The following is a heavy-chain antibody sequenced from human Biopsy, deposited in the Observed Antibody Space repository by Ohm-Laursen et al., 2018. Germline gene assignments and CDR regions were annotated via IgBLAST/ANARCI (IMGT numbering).Heavy chain of an antibody. CDR1: GFTFSDHH. V-gene: IGHV3-11*01. Sequence: SLRLSCAASGFTFSDHHMAWVRQAPGKGLAWLSYISSSGATIKYADSVKGRFTISRDNAKNSLYLRMNSLRAEDTAVYFCARARDDFVVVPAAFFDFWGQGTLVTVSS. J-gene: IGHJ4*02. CDR3: ARARDDFVVVPAAFFDF. CDR2: ISSSGATI. D-gene: IGHD2-15*01.